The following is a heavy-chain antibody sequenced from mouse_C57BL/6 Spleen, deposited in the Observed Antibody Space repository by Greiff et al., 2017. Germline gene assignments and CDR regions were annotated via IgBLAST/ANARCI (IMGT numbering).Heavy chain of an antibody. V-gene: IGHV1-26*01. CDR2: INPNNGGT. CDR3: VRGGLRRTPLDY. D-gene: IGHD2-2*01. Sequence: VQLQQSGPELVKPGASVKISCKASGYTFTDYYMNWVKQSHGKSLEWIGDINPNNGGTSYNQKFKGKATLTVAKSSSTAYMGLRSLTYEASAVYYCVRGGLRRTPLDYWGQGTTRTVSS. CDR1: GYTFTDYY. J-gene: IGHJ2*01.